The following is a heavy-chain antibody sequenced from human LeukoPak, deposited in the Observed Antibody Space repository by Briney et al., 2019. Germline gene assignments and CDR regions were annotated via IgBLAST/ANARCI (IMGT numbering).Heavy chain of an antibody. CDR1: GFTFSIYW. CDR3: ARDRDIVVVPAAHYGFDY. D-gene: IGHD2-2*01. V-gene: IGHV3-74*01. Sequence: GGSLRLSCAASGFTFSIYWVHWVRQAPGKGLVWVSQINTDGNSTTYADSVRGRFTMSRDNSKNTLYLQMNSLRAEDTAVYYCARDRDIVVVPAAHYGFDYWGQGTLVTVSS. CDR2: INTDGNST. J-gene: IGHJ4*02.